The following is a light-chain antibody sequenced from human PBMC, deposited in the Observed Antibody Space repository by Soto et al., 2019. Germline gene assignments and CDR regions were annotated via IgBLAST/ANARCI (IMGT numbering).Light chain of an antibody. CDR3: QQYDCFPLT. V-gene: IGKV3-15*01. J-gene: IGKJ4*01. CDR1: RSVGSN. Sequence: IGVTQSPATVSVSPGERATLSCRASRSVGSNLAWYQHKAGQAPRLLIYGASTRATGIPARFSGSGSGTEFTLTISSLQSEDFATYYCQQYDCFPLTFGGGTKVDIK. CDR2: GAS.